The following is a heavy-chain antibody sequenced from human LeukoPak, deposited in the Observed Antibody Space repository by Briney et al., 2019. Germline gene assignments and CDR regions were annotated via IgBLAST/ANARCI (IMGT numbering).Heavy chain of an antibody. CDR1: GYTFTGYH. Sequence: ASVKVSCKASGYTFTGYHMHWVRQAPGQGLEWMGRINPNSGGTNYAQKFQGRVTMTRDTSISTAYMELSRLRSDDTAVYYCARVAEDDSLDYWGQGTLVTVSS. CDR2: INPNSGGT. V-gene: IGHV1-2*06. D-gene: IGHD3-22*01. J-gene: IGHJ4*02. CDR3: ARVAEDDSLDY.